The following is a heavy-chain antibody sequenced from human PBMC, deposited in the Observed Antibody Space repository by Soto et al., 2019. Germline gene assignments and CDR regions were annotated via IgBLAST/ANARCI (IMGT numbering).Heavy chain of an antibody. Sequence: GASVKVSCKASGYSFTSYGISWVRQAPGQGLEWMGWISAYNGNTKYAQKLQGRVTMTTDTSTSTAYMELRSLRSDDTAVYYCARDLAVARIDYWGQGTLVTVSS. CDR2: ISAYNGNT. CDR3: ARDLAVARIDY. CDR1: GYSFTSYG. J-gene: IGHJ4*02. V-gene: IGHV1-18*01. D-gene: IGHD6-19*01.